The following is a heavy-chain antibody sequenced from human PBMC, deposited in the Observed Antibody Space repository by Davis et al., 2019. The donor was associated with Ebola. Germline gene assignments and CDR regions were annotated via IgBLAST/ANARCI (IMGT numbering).Heavy chain of an antibody. J-gene: IGHJ4*02. Sequence: SETLSLTCTVSGGSISRYYWSWIRQPPGKGLEWIGYIYYSGSTNYNPSLKSRVTISVDTSKNQFSLKLSSVTAADTAVYYCARLETVAGLDYWGQGTLVTVSS. CDR1: GGSISRYY. CDR3: ARLETVAGLDY. V-gene: IGHV4-59*01. CDR2: IYYSGST. D-gene: IGHD6-19*01.